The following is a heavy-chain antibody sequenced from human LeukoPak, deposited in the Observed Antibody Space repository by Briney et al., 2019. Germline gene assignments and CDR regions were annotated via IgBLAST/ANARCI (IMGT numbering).Heavy chain of an antibody. J-gene: IGHJ6*03. CDR3: ARSTVGAIPYYYYMDV. V-gene: IGHV4-4*02. CDR1: GGSISSSNW. CDR2: IYHSGST. Sequence: SGTLSLTCAVSGGSISSSNWWSWVRQPPGKGLEWIGEIYHSGSTNYNPSLKSRVTISVDKSKNQFSLKLSSVTAADTAVYYCARSTVGAIPYYYYMDVWGKGTTVTISS. D-gene: IGHD1-26*01.